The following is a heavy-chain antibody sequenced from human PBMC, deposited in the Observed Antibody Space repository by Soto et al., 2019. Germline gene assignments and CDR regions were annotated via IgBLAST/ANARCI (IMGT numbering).Heavy chain of an antibody. CDR2: ISGSGGST. D-gene: IGHD1-20*01. CDR3: AKWCYNWNDDNYYYYGMDV. Sequence: EVQLLESGGGLVQPGGSLRLSCAASGFTFSSYAMSWVRQAPGKGLEWVSAISGSGGSTYYADSVKGRFTISRDNSKNTLYLQMNSLRAEDTAVYYCAKWCYNWNDDNYYYYGMDVWGQGTTVTVSS. CDR1: GFTFSSYA. J-gene: IGHJ6*02. V-gene: IGHV3-23*01.